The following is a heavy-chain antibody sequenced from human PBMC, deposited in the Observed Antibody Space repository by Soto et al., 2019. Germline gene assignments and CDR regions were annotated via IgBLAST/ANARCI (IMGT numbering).Heavy chain of an antibody. CDR2: IIPIFGTA. D-gene: IGHD5-12*01. CDR1: GGTFSSYA. CDR3: ATLISGYDYNHGMDV. J-gene: IGHJ6*02. V-gene: IGHV1-69*01. Sequence: QVQLVQSGAEVKKPGSSVKVSCKASGGTFSSYAISWVRQAPGQGLEWMGGIIPIFGTANYAQKFQGRVTITADDSTRTAYMELSSLRSEDTAVYYCATLISGYDYNHGMDVWGPGTTVTVSS.